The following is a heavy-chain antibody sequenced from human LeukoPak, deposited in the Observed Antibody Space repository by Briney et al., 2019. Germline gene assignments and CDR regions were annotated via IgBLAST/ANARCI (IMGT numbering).Heavy chain of an antibody. J-gene: IGHJ4*02. D-gene: IGHD6-19*01. CDR2: VYYSGTT. CDR1: GGSVFLSYYY. Sequence: SETLSLTCSVSGGSVFLSYYYWGWVRQPPGKALEWIGSVYYSGTTSSNPSLKSRLTISVDMSKNEFSLRLRSVTAADTAMYYCARGTLYSGWSYYFDDWGQGNQVTVSS. V-gene: IGHV4-39*07. CDR3: ARGTLYSGWSYYFDD.